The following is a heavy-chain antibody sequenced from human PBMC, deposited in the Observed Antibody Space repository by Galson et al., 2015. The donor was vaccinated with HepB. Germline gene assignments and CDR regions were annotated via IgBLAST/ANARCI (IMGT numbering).Heavy chain of an antibody. D-gene: IGHD6-13*01. Sequence: SLRLSCAASGFTFNSCWMHWVRQAPGKGLVWVSRVNTDGSSTNYADSVKGRFTISRDNAKNTLYLQMNSLRAEETAVYYCARAAAGTRNGLDIWGQGTVVTVSS. V-gene: IGHV3-74*01. CDR1: GFTFNSCW. CDR3: ARAAAGTRNGLDI. J-gene: IGHJ3*02. CDR2: VNTDGSST.